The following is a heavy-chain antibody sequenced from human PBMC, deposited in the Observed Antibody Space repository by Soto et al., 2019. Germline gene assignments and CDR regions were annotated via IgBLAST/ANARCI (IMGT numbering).Heavy chain of an antibody. Sequence: TSVKVSCKASGYTFTGYYMHWVRQAPGQGLEWMGWINPNSGDTNYAQKFQGWVTMTRDTSISTAYMELSRLRSDDTAVYYCARGGSGLSYYYYYYGMDVWGQGTTVTSP. J-gene: IGHJ6*02. D-gene: IGHD3-22*01. V-gene: IGHV1-2*04. CDR2: INPNSGDT. CDR1: GYTFTGYY. CDR3: ARGGSGLSYYYYYYGMDV.